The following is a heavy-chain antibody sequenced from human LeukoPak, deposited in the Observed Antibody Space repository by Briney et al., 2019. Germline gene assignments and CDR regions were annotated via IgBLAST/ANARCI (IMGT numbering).Heavy chain of an antibody. CDR3: ARARGCSSTSCYNYYYYYMDV. CDR2: INPSGGST. V-gene: IGHV1-46*01. J-gene: IGHJ6*03. Sequence: GASVKVSCKASGYTFTSYYMHWVRQAPGQGLEWMGIINPSGGSTSYAQKFQGRVTMTRDMSTSTVYMELSSLRSEDTAVYYCARARGCSSTSCYNYYYYYMDVWGKGTTVTVSS. CDR1: GYTFTSYY. D-gene: IGHD2-2*01.